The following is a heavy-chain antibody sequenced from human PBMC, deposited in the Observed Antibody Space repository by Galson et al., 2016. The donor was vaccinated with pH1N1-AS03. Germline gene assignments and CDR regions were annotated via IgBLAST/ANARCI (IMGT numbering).Heavy chain of an antibody. V-gene: IGHV1-2*04. J-gene: IGHJ6*02. D-gene: IGHD2-8*01. Sequence: SVKVSCKASGYIFTGFYVHWVRQAPGQGLEWMGWINPNSGVTNYAQKFQAWVTMTRDTSISTAYMDLYGLKSDDTAVYYCARDPRGPCTITTCPTDYYFGRDVWGQGTTVIVS. CDR3: ARDPRGPCTITTCPTDYYFGRDV. CDR2: INPNSGVT. CDR1: GYIFTGFY.